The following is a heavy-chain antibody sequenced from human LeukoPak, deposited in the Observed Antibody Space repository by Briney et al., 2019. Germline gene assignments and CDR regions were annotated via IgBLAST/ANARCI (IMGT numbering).Heavy chain of an antibody. D-gene: IGHD3-10*01. CDR3: ARGLEDDYGSE. CDR1: GGSFSGNY. CDR2: INQSGST. J-gene: IGHJ4*02. Sequence: SEPLSLTCAVYGGSFSGNYWSWIREPPGKGRKWIGEINQSGSTSYNPSLKSRVTISVDTSKNQFSLRLSSVTAADTAVYYCARGLEDDYGSEWGQGTLVTVSS. V-gene: IGHV4-34*01.